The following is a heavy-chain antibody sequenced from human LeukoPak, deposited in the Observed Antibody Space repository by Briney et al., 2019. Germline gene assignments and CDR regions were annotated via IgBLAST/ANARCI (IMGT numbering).Heavy chain of an antibody. CDR2: ISHSGST. V-gene: IGHV4-59*08. CDR3: ARHFNSGLDH. CDR1: FDSFSSYF. D-gene: IGHD6-19*01. Sequence: PSETLSLTCTASFDSFSSYFLSWVRQPPGKGLEWIGYISHSGSTNYNPSLKSRVTISVKTSKNQFSLGLSSVNAADTAVYYCARHFNSGLDHWGQGTLVSVSS. J-gene: IGHJ4*02.